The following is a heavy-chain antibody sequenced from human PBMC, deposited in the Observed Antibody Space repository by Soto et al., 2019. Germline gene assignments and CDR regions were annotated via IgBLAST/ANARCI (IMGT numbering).Heavy chain of an antibody. V-gene: IGHV4-34*01. J-gene: IGHJ4*02. CDR1: GGSLSGYY. CDR3: ARNWAFDY. Sequence: QVQLQQWGAGLLKPSETLSLTCAVSGGSLSGYYWSWIRQPPKKGLEWIGQINHSGGTNYNPSLKSRVTVSIDTSKNHFSLKLNSVTAADTAVYYCARNWAFDYWGQGSLVTVSS. CDR2: INHSGGT. D-gene: IGHD7-27*01.